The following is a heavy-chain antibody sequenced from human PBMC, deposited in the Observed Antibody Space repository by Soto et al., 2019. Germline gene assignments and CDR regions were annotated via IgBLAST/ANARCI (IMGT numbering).Heavy chain of an antibody. Sequence: GGSLRLSCAVSGFTFSDYYMTWIRQAPGKRLEWVSYISSSTSHTNYADSVKGRFTISRDNAKNSLFLQMNSLRAEDTAVYYCARGRGAAADYFDFWGQGTLVTVSS. CDR2: ISSSTSHT. D-gene: IGHD6-13*01. V-gene: IGHV3-11*05. J-gene: IGHJ4*02. CDR1: GFTFSDYY. CDR3: ARGRGAAADYFDF.